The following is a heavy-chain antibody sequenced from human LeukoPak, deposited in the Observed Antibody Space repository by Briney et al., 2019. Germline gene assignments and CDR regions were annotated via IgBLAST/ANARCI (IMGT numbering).Heavy chain of an antibody. V-gene: IGHV4-4*07. D-gene: IGHD4-23*01. J-gene: IGHJ4*02. CDR3: AKMVETGWYYFDY. CDR1: GGSISSYY. CDR2: IYPSEST. Sequence: SETLSLTCTVSGGSISSYYWSWIRQPAGKGLEWIGRIYPSESTNYNPSLKSRVTMSVDTSKNQFSLKLSSVTAEDTAVYYCAKMVETGWYYFDYWGQGTLVSVSS.